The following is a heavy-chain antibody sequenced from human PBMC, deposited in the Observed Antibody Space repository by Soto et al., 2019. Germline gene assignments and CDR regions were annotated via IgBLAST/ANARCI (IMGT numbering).Heavy chain of an antibody. CDR1: GFTFSSYA. CDR3: ARSMYLSRLYSSSSNYYYGMDV. V-gene: IGHV3-30-3*01. J-gene: IGHJ6*02. CDR2: ISYDGSNK. D-gene: IGHD6-6*01. Sequence: HPGGSLRLSCAASGFTFSSYAMHWVRQAPGKGLEWVAVISYDGSNKYYADSVKGRFTISRDNSKNTLYLQMNSLRAEDTAVYYCARSMYLSRLYSSSSNYYYGMDVWGQGTTVTVSS.